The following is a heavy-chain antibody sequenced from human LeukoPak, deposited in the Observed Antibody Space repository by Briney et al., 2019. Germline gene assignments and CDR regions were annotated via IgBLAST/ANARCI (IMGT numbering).Heavy chain of an antibody. V-gene: IGHV4-34*01. CDR3: ARGRRSSGGSCYVY. CDR2: INHSGST. Sequence: SETLSLTCAVHGGSFSGYYWSWIRQPPGKGLEWIGEINHSGSTNYNPSLKSRVTISVDTSKNQFSLKLSSVTAADTAVYYCARGRRSSGGSCYVYWGQGTLVTVSS. D-gene: IGHD2-15*01. J-gene: IGHJ4*02. CDR1: GGSFSGYY.